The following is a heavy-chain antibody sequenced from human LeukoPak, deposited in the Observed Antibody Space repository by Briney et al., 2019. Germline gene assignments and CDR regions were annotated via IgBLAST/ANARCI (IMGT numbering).Heavy chain of an antibody. D-gene: IGHD4-17*01. V-gene: IGHV3-33*01. Sequence: GGSLRLSCAASGFTFSSYSMHWVRQAPGKGLEWVAVIWYDGSNKYYADSVKGRFTISRDNSKNTLYLQMNSLRAEDTAVYYCAREVTYGDSDYWGQGTLVTVSS. CDR3: AREVTYGDSDY. CDR1: GFTFSSYS. CDR2: IWYDGSNK. J-gene: IGHJ4*02.